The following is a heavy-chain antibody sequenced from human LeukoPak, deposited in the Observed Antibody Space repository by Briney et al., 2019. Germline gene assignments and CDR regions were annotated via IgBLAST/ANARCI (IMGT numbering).Heavy chain of an antibody. Sequence: GGSLRLSCAASGVTFSSYSMDWVRQAPGEGLEWVSSITSSSSYIYYADSVKGRFTISRDNAKNSLYLQMNSPRAEDTAVYYCARDFTTSSTAYFQHWGQGTLVTVSS. J-gene: IGHJ1*01. CDR1: GVTFSSYS. CDR3: ARDFTTSSTAYFQH. D-gene: IGHD6-6*01. CDR2: ITSSSSYI. V-gene: IGHV3-21*01.